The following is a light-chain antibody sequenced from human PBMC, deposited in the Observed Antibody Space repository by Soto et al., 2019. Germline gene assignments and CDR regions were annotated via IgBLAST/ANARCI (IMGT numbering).Light chain of an antibody. Sequence: QSVLTQPASVSGSPGQSITISCTGTSSDVGGYNYVSWYQHHPGKAPKLMIFDVSNRPSGAFNRFSGSKSGNTASLTISGLQPEDEADYYCSSYTTSNTRQIVFGTGTKVTVL. CDR3: SSYTTSNTRQIV. CDR2: DVS. J-gene: IGLJ1*01. V-gene: IGLV2-14*03. CDR1: SSDVGGYNY.